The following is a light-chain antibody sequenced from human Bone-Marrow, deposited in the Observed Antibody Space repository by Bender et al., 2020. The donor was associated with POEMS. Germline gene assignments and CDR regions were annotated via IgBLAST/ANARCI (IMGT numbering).Light chain of an antibody. V-gene: IGLV1-44*01. CDR3: AVWDYSLNGWV. Sequence: QSVLTQPPSASGTPGQRVTISCSGGSSNIGAHAVNWYQHLPGTAPKLLIYSSHRRPSEVPDRFSGSRSGTSASLAINGLQSEDEADYYCAVWDYSLNGWVFGGGTKLTVL. CDR2: SSH. CDR1: SSNIGAHA. J-gene: IGLJ3*02.